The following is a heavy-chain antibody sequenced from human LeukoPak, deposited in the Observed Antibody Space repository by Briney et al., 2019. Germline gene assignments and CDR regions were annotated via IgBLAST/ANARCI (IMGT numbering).Heavy chain of an antibody. J-gene: IGHJ4*02. Sequence: PGGSLRLSCAASGLTFSSHWMHWVRQAPGKGLEWVAVISYDGSNKYYADSVKGRFTISRDNSKNTLYLQMNSLRAEDTAVYYCARDPVAGYFDYWGQGTLVTVSS. CDR2: ISYDGSNK. D-gene: IGHD6-19*01. CDR3: ARDPVAGYFDY. CDR1: GLTFSSHW. V-gene: IGHV3-30-3*01.